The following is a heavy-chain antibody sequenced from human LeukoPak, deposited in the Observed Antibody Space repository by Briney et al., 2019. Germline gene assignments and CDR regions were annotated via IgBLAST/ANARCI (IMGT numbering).Heavy chain of an antibody. J-gene: IGHJ5*02. CDR2: ISGSGGST. Sequence: GGTLRLSCAASGFTFSSYGMSWVRQAPGKGLEWVSAISGSGGSTYYADSVKGRFTISRDNSKNTLYLQMNSLRAEDTAVYYCARDSSGWYHWFDPWGQGTLVTVSS. CDR3: ARDSSGWYHWFDP. V-gene: IGHV3-23*01. CDR1: GFTFSSYG. D-gene: IGHD6-13*01.